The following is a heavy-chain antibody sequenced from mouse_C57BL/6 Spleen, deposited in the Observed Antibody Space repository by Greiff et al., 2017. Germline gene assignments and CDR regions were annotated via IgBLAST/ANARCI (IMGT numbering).Heavy chain of an antibody. V-gene: IGHV1-55*01. Sequence: QVQLQQPGAELVKPGASVKMSCKASGYTFTRYWIPWVKQGPGPGLEWIGNIDPGSGSTNYNEKFKSKATMTVDTSSSTAYMQSSSLTSEDSAVYYCARGDDDYYGIAYWGQGTLVTVSA. J-gene: IGHJ3*01. CDR2: IDPGSGST. D-gene: IGHD1-1*01. CDR1: GYTFTRYW. CDR3: ARGDDDYYGIAY.